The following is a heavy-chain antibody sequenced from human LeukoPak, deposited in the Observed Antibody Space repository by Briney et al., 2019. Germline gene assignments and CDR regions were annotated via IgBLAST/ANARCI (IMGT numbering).Heavy chain of an antibody. D-gene: IGHD3-10*01. J-gene: IGHJ4*02. Sequence: VASVKVSCKASGYTFSTYDVNWVRQAPGQGLEWMGRISAHDGYTNYAEKFQGRVTMTTDTSTSTVFMDLRGLRSDDTAVYYRASSVNMWYGDWGQGTLVTVSS. CDR3: ASSVNMWYGD. CDR2: ISAHDGYT. V-gene: IGHV1-18*04. CDR1: GYTFSTYD.